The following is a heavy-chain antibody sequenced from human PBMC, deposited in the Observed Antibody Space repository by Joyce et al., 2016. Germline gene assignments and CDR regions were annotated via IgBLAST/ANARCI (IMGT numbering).Heavy chain of an antibody. CDR1: GYSFTSYC. D-gene: IGHD3-3*01. CDR2: IDPSDSYT. J-gene: IGHJ4*02. Sequence: EVQLVQSGAEVKKPGESLRISCKGSGYSFTSYCISWVRQMPGKGREWMVRIDPSDSYTNYSPSFQGHVTISADKSISTAYLQWSSLKATDTAMYYCARVSWNYDFWTDGDYWGQGTLVTVSS. V-gene: IGHV5-10-1*01. CDR3: ARVSWNYDFWTDGDY.